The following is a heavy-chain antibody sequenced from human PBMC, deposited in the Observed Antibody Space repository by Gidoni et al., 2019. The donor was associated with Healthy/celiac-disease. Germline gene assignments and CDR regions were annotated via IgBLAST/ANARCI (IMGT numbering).Heavy chain of an antibody. CDR3: ASLPLGGSYYNY. V-gene: IGHV4-59*01. Sequence: QVQLQESGPGLVKPSETLSLTCTVSGGSISSYYWSWIRQPPGKGLEWIGYIYYSGSTNYNPSLKSRVTISVDTSKNQFSLKLSSVTAADTAVYYCASLPLGGSYYNYWGQGTLVTVSS. CDR1: GGSISSYY. J-gene: IGHJ4*02. CDR2: IYYSGST. D-gene: IGHD1-26*01.